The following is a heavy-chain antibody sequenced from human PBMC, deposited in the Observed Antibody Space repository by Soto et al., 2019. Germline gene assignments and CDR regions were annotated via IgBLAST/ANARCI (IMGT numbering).Heavy chain of an antibody. CDR1: GDFLSSYY. Sequence: SETLSLTCTVSGDFLSSYYWSWIRQSPVKGLEWIGYIYYSGITNYNASLKSRVTMSVDTSKNQFSLKLSSVTAADTAVYYCARRISDWFDPWGQGTLVTVSS. J-gene: IGHJ5*02. D-gene: IGHD3-3*02. CDR3: ARRISDWFDP. CDR2: IYYSGIT. V-gene: IGHV4-59*08.